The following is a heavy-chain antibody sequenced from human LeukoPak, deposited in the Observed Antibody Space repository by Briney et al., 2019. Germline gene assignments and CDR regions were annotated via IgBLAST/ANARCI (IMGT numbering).Heavy chain of an antibody. D-gene: IGHD6-19*01. J-gene: IGHJ4*02. Sequence: GALRLSCAASGFTFSSYGMHWVRQAPGKGLEWVAFIRYDGSNKYYADSVKGRFTISRDNSKNTLYLQMNSLRAEDTAVYYCAKDRIAVAGHFDYWGQGTLVTVSS. CDR2: IRYDGSNK. CDR1: GFTFSSYG. V-gene: IGHV3-30*02. CDR3: AKDRIAVAGHFDY.